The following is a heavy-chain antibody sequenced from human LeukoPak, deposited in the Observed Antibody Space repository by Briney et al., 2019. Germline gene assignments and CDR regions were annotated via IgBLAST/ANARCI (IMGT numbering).Heavy chain of an antibody. CDR1: GGSFSGYY. CDR3: ARGRSTYDFWSGYRYYFDY. D-gene: IGHD3-3*01. V-gene: IGHV4-34*01. CDR2: INHSGST. J-gene: IGHJ4*02. Sequence: SETLSLTCAVYGGSFSGYYWSWIRQPPGKGLEWIGEINHSGSTNYNPSLKSRVTISVDTSKNRFSLKLSSVTAADTAVYYCARGRSTYDFWSGYRYYFDYWGQGTLVTVSS.